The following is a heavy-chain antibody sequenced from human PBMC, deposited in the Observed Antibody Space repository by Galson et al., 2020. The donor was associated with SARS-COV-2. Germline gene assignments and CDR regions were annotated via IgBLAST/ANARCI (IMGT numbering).Heavy chain of an antibody. CDR1: GFTFSSYS. CDR2: ISSSSSYI. J-gene: IGHJ3*02. D-gene: IGHD6-19*01. V-gene: IGHV3-21*01. Sequence: GGSLRLSCAASGFTFSSYSMNWVRQAPGNGLEWVSSISSSSSYIYYADSVKGRFTISRDNAKNSLYLQMNSLRAEDTAVYYCARDTPYQWLVPHDAFDIWGQGTMVTVSS. CDR3: ARDTPYQWLVPHDAFDI.